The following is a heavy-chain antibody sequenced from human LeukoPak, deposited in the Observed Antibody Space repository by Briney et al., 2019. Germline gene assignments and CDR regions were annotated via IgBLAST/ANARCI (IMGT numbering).Heavy chain of an antibody. Sequence: GESLKISCKGSGYSFTSYWIDWVRQMPGKGLEWMGIIYPGDSDTRYSPSFQGQVTISVDKSITTAYLQWSSLKASDTAMYYCARNPPGNYYGMDVWGQGTTDTVSS. V-gene: IGHV5-51*01. CDR1: GYSFTSYW. CDR2: IYPGDSDT. J-gene: IGHJ6*02. CDR3: ARNPPGNYYGMDV.